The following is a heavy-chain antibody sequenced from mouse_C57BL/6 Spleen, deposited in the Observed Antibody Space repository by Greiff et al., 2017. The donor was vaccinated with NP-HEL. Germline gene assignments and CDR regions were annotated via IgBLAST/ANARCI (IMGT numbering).Heavy chain of an antibody. V-gene: IGHV5-4*01. CDR3: ARDRGSSFLDY. D-gene: IGHD1-1*01. J-gene: IGHJ2*01. Sequence: DVMLVESGGGLVKPGGSLKLSCAASGFTFSSYAMSWVRQTPEKRLEWVATISDGGSYTYYPDNVKGRFTISRDNAKNNLYLQMSHLKSEDTAMYYCARDRGSSFLDYWGQGTTLTVSS. CDR2: ISDGGSYT. CDR1: GFTFSSYA.